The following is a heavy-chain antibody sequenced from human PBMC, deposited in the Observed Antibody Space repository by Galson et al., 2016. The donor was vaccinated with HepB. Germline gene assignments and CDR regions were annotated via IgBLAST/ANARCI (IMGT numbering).Heavy chain of an antibody. Sequence: SLRLSCAASGFTFRSYGMHWVRQAPGKGLEWVAVISYDGSNKYYAGSVKGRFTISRDNSKSTLYLQMNSLRAEDTAVYYCAKGGLYRGYYYYGMDVWGQGTTVTVSS. CDR2: ISYDGSNK. D-gene: IGHD2-2*02. CDR3: AKGGLYRGYYYYGMDV. V-gene: IGHV3-30*18. J-gene: IGHJ6*02. CDR1: GFTFRSYG.